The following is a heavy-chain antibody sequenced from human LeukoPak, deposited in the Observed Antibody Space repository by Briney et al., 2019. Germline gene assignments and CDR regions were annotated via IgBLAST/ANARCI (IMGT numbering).Heavy chain of an antibody. Sequence: GGSLRLSCAASGFTFSNYEINWVRPAPGKGLEWVSCISTSGSTTYYADSVKGRFTISRDNAKNSLFLQMNTLTVEDTAVYYCARGALHVFDYWGQGTPVTVSS. J-gene: IGHJ4*02. CDR2: ISTSGSTT. D-gene: IGHD3-10*02. CDR3: ARGALHVFDY. V-gene: IGHV3-48*03. CDR1: GFTFSNYE.